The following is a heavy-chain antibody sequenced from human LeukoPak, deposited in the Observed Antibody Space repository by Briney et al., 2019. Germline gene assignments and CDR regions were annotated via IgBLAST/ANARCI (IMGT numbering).Heavy chain of an antibody. CDR2: INHSGST. Sequence: SETLSLTCAVYGGSFSGYYWSWIRQPPGKGLERIGEINHSGSTNYNPSLKSRVTISVDTSKNQFSLKLSSVTAADTAVYYCARGASRYYGSGSYRRPYGMDVWGQGTTVTVSS. CDR1: GGSFSGYY. CDR3: ARGASRYYGSGSYRRPYGMDV. J-gene: IGHJ6*02. D-gene: IGHD3-10*01. V-gene: IGHV4-34*01.